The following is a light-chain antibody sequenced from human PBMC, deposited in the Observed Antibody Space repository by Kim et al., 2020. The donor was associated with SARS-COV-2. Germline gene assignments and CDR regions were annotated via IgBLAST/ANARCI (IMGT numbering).Light chain of an antibody. CDR3: LQDYSYPRT. CDR2: AAS. V-gene: IGKV1-6*01. CDR1: QAIRDE. J-gene: IGKJ1*01. Sequence: AIQMTQSPSSLSASVGDRVTITCRASQAIRDELGWYQQKPGKAPSLLIFAASTLQSGVPSRFSGSGSGTYFTLTINSLQPEDFATYYCLQDYSYPRTFGQGTKVDIK.